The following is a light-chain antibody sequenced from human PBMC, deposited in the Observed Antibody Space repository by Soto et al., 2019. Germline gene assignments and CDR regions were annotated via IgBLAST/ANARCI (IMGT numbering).Light chain of an antibody. V-gene: IGLV2-23*02. Sequence: QSALTLPASVSGSPGQSITISCTGTCSDVGSYNLVSWYQQHPGKAPKVMIYEVSKRPSGASNRFSGSKSGNTASLTISGLQAEDEADYYCCSYAGSSTYVFGTGTKVTVL. CDR3: CSYAGSSTYV. CDR2: EVS. CDR1: CSDVGSYNL. J-gene: IGLJ1*01.